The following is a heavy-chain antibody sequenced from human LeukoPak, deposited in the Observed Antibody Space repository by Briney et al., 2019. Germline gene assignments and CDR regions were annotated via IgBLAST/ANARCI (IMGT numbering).Heavy chain of an antibody. CDR3: ARVGSSSWYGGDFDY. CDR1: GGSISSSNW. Sequence: PSGTLSLTCAVSGGSISSSNWWSWVRQPPGKGLEWIGEIYHSGSTNYNPSLKSRVTISVDKSKNQFSLKLSSVTAADTAVYYCARVGSSSWYGGDFDYWGQGTLVTVSS. D-gene: IGHD6-13*01. J-gene: IGHJ4*02. V-gene: IGHV4-4*02. CDR2: IYHSGST.